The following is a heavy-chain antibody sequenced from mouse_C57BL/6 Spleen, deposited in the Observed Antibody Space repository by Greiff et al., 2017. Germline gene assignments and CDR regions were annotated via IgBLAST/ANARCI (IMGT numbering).Heavy chain of an antibody. D-gene: IGHD4-1*01. CDR1: GYSITSGYY. CDR3: ARGGLTGYFDY. J-gene: IGHJ2*01. CDR2: ISYDGSN. V-gene: IGHV3-6*01. Sequence: EVKLMESGPGLVKPSQSLSLTCSVTGYSITSGYYWNWLRQFPGNKLEWMGYISYDGSNNSNPSLKNRISITRDTSKNQFFLKLNAVTTEDTATYYCARGGLTGYFDYWGQGTTLTVSS.